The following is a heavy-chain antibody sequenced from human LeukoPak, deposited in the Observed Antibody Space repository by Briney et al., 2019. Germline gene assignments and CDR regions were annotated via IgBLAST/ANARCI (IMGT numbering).Heavy chain of an antibody. CDR3: AGAVATALDY. CDR2: IKEDGSEK. CDR1: GFTFRNYW. Sequence: GGSLRLSCAASGFTFRNYWMTWVRQAPGRGLEWVANIKEDGSEKKYVDSMKGRFIISRDNAKNLLYLQINSLRVEDTAVYYCAGAVATALDYWGQGTLVTVSS. D-gene: IGHD5-12*01. V-gene: IGHV3-7*01. J-gene: IGHJ4*02.